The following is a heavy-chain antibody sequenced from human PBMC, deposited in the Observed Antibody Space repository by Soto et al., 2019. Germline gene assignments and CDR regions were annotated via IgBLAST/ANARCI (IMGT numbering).Heavy chain of an antibody. D-gene: IGHD3-22*01. CDR2: ISGSGGST. Sequence: EVQLLESGGGLVQPGGSLRLSCAASGFTFSSYAMSWVRQAPGKGLEWVSAISGSGGSTYYADSVKGRFTISRDNSKNTLYLQMNSLRAEDTAVYYCAKGLDESSGYYTAEDYWGQGTLVTVSS. CDR1: GFTFSSYA. CDR3: AKGLDESSGYYTAEDY. J-gene: IGHJ4*02. V-gene: IGHV3-23*01.